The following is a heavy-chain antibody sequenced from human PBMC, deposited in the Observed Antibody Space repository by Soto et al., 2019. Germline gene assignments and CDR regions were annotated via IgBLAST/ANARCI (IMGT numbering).Heavy chain of an antibody. J-gene: IGHJ3*02. CDR2: IYWDDDK. V-gene: IGHV2-5*02. CDR3: VHSTSFEALNM. Sequence: QITLKESGPTLVKPTQTLTLACTFSGFSLSTSGVGVGWIRQPPGKALECLAFIYWDDDKRYSPSLKSRLSITMETSKNPVVLTMTNMDPVDTATYYSVHSTSFEALNMWGQGTMVTVYS. CDR1: GFSLSTSGVG.